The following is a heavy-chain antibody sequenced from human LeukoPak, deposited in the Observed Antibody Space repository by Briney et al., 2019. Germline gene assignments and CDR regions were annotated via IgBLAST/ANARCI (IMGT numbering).Heavy chain of an antibody. CDR2: IYYSGST. CDR1: GGSISSYY. CDR3: ARVRRLYYYDSSGYWYFDL. D-gene: IGHD3-22*01. J-gene: IGHJ2*01. Sequence: PSETLSLTCTVSGGSISSYYWSWIRQPPGKGLEWIGYIYYSGSTNYNPSLKSRVTISVDTSKNQFSLKLSSVTAADTAVYYCARVRRLYYYDSSGYWYFDLWGRGTLATVSS. V-gene: IGHV4-59*01.